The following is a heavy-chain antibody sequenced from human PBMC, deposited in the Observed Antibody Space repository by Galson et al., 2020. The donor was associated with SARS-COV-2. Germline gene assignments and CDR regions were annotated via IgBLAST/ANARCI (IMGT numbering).Heavy chain of an antibody. V-gene: IGHV4-38-2*01. J-gene: IGHJ4*02. Sequence: SETLSPTCGVSAQSISSGYYWGWIRQPPGKRLEWIASMYHDRHTYYNPSLTSRVTISMYTSKNQFSLNLRSVAAADTAVYLCARREDDSGSGSLVRDWGQGALVTVSS. D-gene: IGHD3-10*01. CDR3: ARREDDSGSGSLVRD. CDR1: AQSISSGYY. CDR2: MYHDRHT.